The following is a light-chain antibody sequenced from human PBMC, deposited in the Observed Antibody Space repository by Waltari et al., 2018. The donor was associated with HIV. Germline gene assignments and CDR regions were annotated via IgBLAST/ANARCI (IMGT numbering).Light chain of an antibody. J-gene: IGLJ3*02. CDR1: PGAVTSGSS. Sequence: AVTQAPSLTVSPGAPVPRPGASSPGAVTSGSSPNWFPQKPGQAPRALIYGTTNKHSWTPARFSGSLLGGKAALTLSGVQPEDEAEYYCLLYYGGAWVFGGGTKLTVL. V-gene: IGLV7-43*01. CDR2: GTT. CDR3: LLYYGGAWV.